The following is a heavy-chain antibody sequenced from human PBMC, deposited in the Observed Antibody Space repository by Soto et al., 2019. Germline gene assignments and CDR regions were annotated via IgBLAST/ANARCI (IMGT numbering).Heavy chain of an antibody. V-gene: IGHV1-2*02. Sequence: QVQLVQSGAEVKKPGASVKVSCKASGYTFSGYYMSWVRQAPGQGLEWMGWINTLRGDTIFPQKFQVRLAMTRDTSIDTAFMEVSRLTSDDTAIYYCARSLLNVILPHGYWGQGTLVSVSS. CDR3: ARSLLNVILPHGY. D-gene: IGHD3-3*02. CDR1: GYTFSGYY. CDR2: INTLRGDT. J-gene: IGHJ4*02.